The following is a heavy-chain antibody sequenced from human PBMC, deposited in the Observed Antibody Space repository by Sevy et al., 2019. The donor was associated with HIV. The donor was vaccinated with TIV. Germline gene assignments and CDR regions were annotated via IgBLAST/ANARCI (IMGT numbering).Heavy chain of an antibody. Sequence: SETLSLTCTVSGGSLNTYGWSWIRQPPGKGLEWFGYAYYNGGTNYNPSLKRRLTILVGTSERQFSLQLSSVTPADTAVYYCGRDNWGSIDYWGQGVLVTVSS. J-gene: IGHJ4*02. V-gene: IGHV4-59*01. D-gene: IGHD7-27*01. CDR2: AYYNGGT. CDR3: GRDNWGSIDY. CDR1: GGSLNTYG.